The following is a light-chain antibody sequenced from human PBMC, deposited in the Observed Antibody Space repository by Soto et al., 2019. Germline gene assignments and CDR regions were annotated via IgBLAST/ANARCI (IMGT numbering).Light chain of an antibody. J-gene: IGKJ1*01. V-gene: IGKV3-15*01. Sequence: EIVMTQSPATLSVSPGERATLSCRASQSVSSNLAWYQQKPGQAPRLHIYGASTRATGIPARFSGSGSGTVFTLTSSSLQSEGFAVYYCQQYNNWPSWTFGQGTKVEIK. CDR3: QQYNNWPSWT. CDR1: QSVSSN. CDR2: GAS.